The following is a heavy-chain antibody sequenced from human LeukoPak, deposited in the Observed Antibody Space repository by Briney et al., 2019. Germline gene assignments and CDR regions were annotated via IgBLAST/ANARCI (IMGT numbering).Heavy chain of an antibody. J-gene: IGHJ4*02. Sequence: SQSLSLTCTVSGGSISSGGYYWSWIRQHPGKGLEWIGYIYYSGSTNYNPSLKSRVTISVDTSKNQFSLRLSSVAAADTAVYYCARGRDFYGSGSYWNYWGQGTLVTVSS. CDR3: ARGRDFYGSGSYWNY. CDR1: GGSISSGGYY. D-gene: IGHD3-10*01. V-gene: IGHV4-31*03. CDR2: IYYSGST.